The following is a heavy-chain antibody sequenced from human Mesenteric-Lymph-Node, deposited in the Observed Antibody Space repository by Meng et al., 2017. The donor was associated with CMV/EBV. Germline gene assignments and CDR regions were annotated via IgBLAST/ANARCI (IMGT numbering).Heavy chain of an antibody. CDR2: ISGSGGST. Sequence: GESLKISCAASGFAFSSYTMNWVRQAPGKGLEWVASISGSGGSTYYADSVKGRLTISRDNSKNTLYLQMNSLRAEDTAVYYCAREKRLALPDYYGMDVWGQGTTVTVSS. CDR3: AREKRLALPDYYGMDV. CDR1: GFAFSSYT. D-gene: IGHD3-3*02. V-gene: IGHV3-23*01. J-gene: IGHJ6*02.